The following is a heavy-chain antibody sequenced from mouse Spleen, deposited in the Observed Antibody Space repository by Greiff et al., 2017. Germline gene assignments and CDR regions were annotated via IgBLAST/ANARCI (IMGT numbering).Heavy chain of an antibody. Sequence: DVKLVESGGGLVKPGGSLKLSCAASGFTFSSYAMSWVRQSPEKRLEWVAEISSGGSYTYYPDTVTGRFTISRDNAKNTLYLEMSSLRSEDTAMYYCASLYYRSFAYWGQGTLVTVSA. CDR2: ISSGGSYT. D-gene: IGHD2-14*01. CDR3: ASLYYRSFAY. J-gene: IGHJ3*01. V-gene: IGHV5-9-4*01. CDR1: GFTFSSYA.